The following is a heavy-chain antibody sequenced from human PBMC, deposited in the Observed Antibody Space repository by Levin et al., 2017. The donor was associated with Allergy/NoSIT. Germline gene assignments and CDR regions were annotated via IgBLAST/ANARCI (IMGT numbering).Heavy chain of an antibody. CDR1: GGSISSSSYY. J-gene: IGHJ6*03. D-gene: IGHD3-10*01. CDR3: ARRGRTMVRGVIIPVGDYMDV. CDR2: IYYSGST. Sequence: SETLSLTCTVSGGSISSSSYYWGWIRQPPGKGLEWIGSIYYSGSTYYNPSLKSRVTISVDTSKNQFSLKLSSVTAADTAVYYCARRGRTMVRGVIIPVGDYMDVWGKGTTVTVSS. V-gene: IGHV4-39*01.